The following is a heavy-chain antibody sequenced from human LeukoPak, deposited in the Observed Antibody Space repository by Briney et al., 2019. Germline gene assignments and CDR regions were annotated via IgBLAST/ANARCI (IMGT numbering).Heavy chain of an antibody. CDR3: ARAGLGIENYYYYMDV. CDR1: GASISSDGFY. D-gene: IGHD1-14*01. Sequence: SETLSLTCTVSGASISSDGFYWSWIRQLPGKGLEWNGYIYYTGFTYCKPSLKSRVTMSVDTSQNQFSLRMSSMTAADTAVYYCARAGLGIENYYYYMDVWGKGTTVTVSS. V-gene: IGHV4-31*03. J-gene: IGHJ6*03. CDR2: IYYTGFT.